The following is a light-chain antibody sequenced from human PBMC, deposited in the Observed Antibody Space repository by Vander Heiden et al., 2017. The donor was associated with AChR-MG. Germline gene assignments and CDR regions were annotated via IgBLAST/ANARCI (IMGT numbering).Light chain of an antibody. Sequence: DIHMTQSPSNLSASIGDKIIVTCRASQNIGASFAWHQQKPGKAPKLLIYKASNLQNGVPSRFSGSGSGTDFTLTISTLQPDDSATYYCQQYASWSYTLGQGTRVEIK. CDR2: KAS. CDR1: QNIGAS. J-gene: IGKJ2*01. CDR3: QQYASWSYT. V-gene: IGKV1-5*03.